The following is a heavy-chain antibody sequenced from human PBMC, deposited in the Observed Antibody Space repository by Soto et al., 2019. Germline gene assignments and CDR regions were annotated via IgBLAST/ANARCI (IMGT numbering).Heavy chain of an antibody. Sequence: SVKFSCKASGTFRNYAISWVRQAPGQGVEWMGGIIVLFGTPNYAQKFQDRVTITADEATSTAYMELSSLKSDDTAVYYCARCPVAGTDSTRPPFDGLDVWGQGTTVTVSS. V-gene: IGHV1-69*01. J-gene: IGHJ6*02. CDR3: ARCPVAGTDSTRPPFDGLDV. D-gene: IGHD6-19*01. CDR1: GTFRNYA. CDR2: IIVLFGTP.